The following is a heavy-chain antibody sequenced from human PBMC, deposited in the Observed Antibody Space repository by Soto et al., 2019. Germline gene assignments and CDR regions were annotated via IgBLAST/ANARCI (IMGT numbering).Heavy chain of an antibody. V-gene: IGHV4-59*12. Sequence: PSETLSLTCTVSGGSISSYYWSWIRQPPGKGLEWIGYIYYSGSTNYNPSLKSRVTISVDTSKNQFTLKLSSVTAADTAVCYCARVVVVAYAFDIWGQGTMVTVSS. CDR3: ARVVVVAYAFDI. CDR2: IYYSGST. D-gene: IGHD2-21*01. CDR1: GGSISSYY. J-gene: IGHJ3*02.